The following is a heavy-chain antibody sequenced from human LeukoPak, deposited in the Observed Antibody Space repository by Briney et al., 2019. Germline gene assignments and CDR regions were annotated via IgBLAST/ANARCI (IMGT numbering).Heavy chain of an antibody. J-gene: IGHJ4*02. CDR3: ARLATGTFDY. V-gene: IGHV4-59*01. CDR1: GGSISSYY. CDR2: IYYSGST. D-gene: IGHD1-1*01. Sequence: PSETLSLTCTVSGGSISSYYWSWIRQPPGKGLEWIGYIYYSGSTNYNPSLKSRVTISVDTSKNQFSLELSSVTAADTAVYYCARLATGTFDYWGQGTLVTVSS.